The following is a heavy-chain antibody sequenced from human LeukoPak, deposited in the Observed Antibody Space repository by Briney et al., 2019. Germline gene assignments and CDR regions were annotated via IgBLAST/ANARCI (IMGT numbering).Heavy chain of an antibody. D-gene: IGHD5-24*01. J-gene: IGHJ4*02. V-gene: IGHV4-39*07. Sequence: SETLSLTCSVFGDSITTTSYYWAWIRQPPEKGLEWLGSIYYTGGTQYSPSLKSRLTMSVDTSKNQFSLKLNSVTAADTAVYYCARGGRWLQLRPPHFDYWGQGTLVTVSS. CDR1: GDSITTTSYY. CDR3: ARGGRWLQLRPPHFDY. CDR2: IYYTGGT.